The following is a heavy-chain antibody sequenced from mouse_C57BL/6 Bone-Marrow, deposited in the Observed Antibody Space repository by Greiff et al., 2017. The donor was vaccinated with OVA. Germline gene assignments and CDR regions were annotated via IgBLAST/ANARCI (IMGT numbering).Heavy chain of an antibody. V-gene: IGHV1-76*01. CDR2: IYPGSGNT. CDR1: GYTFTDYY. D-gene: IGHD4-1*02. J-gene: IGHJ3*01. CDR3: AQLAWFAY. Sequence: QVQLKQSGAELVRPGASVKLSCKASGYTFTDYYINWVKQRPGQGLEWIARIYPGSGNTYYNEKFKGKATLTAEKSSSTAYMQRSSLTSEDSAVYFCAQLAWFAYWGQGTLVTVSA.